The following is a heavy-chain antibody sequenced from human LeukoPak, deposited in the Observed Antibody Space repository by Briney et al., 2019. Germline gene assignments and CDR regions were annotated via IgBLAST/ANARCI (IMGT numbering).Heavy chain of an antibody. D-gene: IGHD5-12*01. Sequence: GESLKISCKGSGYSFTSYWIGWVRQMPGKGLEWMGIIYPGDSDTRYSPSFQGQVTISADKSISTAYLQWSSLKASDTAMCYCARHMGVDIVETGIPLGYFDYWGQGTLVTVSS. CDR2: IYPGDSDT. V-gene: IGHV5-51*01. J-gene: IGHJ4*02. CDR1: GYSFTSYW. CDR3: ARHMGVDIVETGIPLGYFDY.